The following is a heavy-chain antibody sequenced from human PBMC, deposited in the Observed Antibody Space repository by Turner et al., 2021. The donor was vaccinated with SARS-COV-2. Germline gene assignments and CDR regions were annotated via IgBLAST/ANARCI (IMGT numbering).Heavy chain of an antibody. CDR2: IRNKASGGTN. Sequence: EVQLVESGGGFVHPGRSLRLSCTASGFIFGDFAMSGFRNAQGKCLEWVGLIRNKASGGTNEYAASVKGIFTISRDYSERIAYLQMNSLKIEDTAVYFCARGSPSASLFEPPAGFDPWGQGTLVTVSS. J-gene: IGHJ5*02. V-gene: IGHV3-49*03. D-gene: IGHD3-10*02. CDR1: GFIFGDFA. CDR3: ARGSPSASLFEPPAGFDP.